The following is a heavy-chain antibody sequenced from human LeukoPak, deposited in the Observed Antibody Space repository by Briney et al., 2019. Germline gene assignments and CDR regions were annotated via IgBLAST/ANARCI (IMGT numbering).Heavy chain of an antibody. D-gene: IGHD3-10*01. CDR3: ANWDGDKSAYDT. CDR1: GFTFSSHW. J-gene: IGHJ3*02. V-gene: IGHV3-7*01. Sequence: GGSLRLSCAASGFTFSSHWMSWVRQAPGKGLEWVANIKKVGSETYYVDSVKGRFTISRDNPKKSLYLQMKSLRAEDTAVYYCANWDGDKSAYDTWGQGTMVTVSS. CDR2: IKKVGSET.